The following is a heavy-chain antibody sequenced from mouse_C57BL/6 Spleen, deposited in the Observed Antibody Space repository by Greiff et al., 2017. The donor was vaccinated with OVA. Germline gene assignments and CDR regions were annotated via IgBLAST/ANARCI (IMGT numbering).Heavy chain of an antibody. CDR1: GYTFTNYW. CDR3: GRGDYYRCSSPYFGG. Sequence: VQLQQSGAELVRPGTSVKMSCKASGYTFTNYWIGWAKQRPGHGLEWIGDIYPGGGYTNYNEKFKGKATLTADKSSSTAYMQFSSLTSEDSAIYYCGRGDYYRCSSPYFGGWGTGTTVTVSS. CDR2: IYPGGGYT. V-gene: IGHV1-63*01. D-gene: IGHD1-1*01. J-gene: IGHJ1*03.